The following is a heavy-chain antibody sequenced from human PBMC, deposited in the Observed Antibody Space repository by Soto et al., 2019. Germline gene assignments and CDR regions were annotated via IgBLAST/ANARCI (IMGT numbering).Heavy chain of an antibody. V-gene: IGHV3-30-3*01. Sequence: PGGSLRLSCAASGFTFSSYAMHWVRQAPGKGLEWVAVISYDGSNKYYADSVKGRFTISRDNSKNTLYLQMNSLRAEDTAVYYCARDRSAISALDIVLMVYATPAAYYYYGMDVWGQGTTVTVSS. J-gene: IGHJ6*02. D-gene: IGHD2-8*01. CDR1: GFTFSSYA. CDR2: ISYDGSNK. CDR3: ARDRSAISALDIVLMVYATPAAYYYYGMDV.